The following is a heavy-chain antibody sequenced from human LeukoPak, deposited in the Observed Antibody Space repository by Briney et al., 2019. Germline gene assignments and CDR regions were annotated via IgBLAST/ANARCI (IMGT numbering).Heavy chain of an antibody. CDR1: GFTLSSYG. D-gene: IGHD3-3*01. Sequence: PGGSLRLSCVASGFTLSSYGMHWVRQAPGKGLEWVALISYDGSQKYYADSVKGRFTVSRDNSKNTLYLQTNSLRAEDTAVYYCAKDRPTIFGVVITGYYYYGMDVWGQGTTVTVSS. V-gene: IGHV3-30*18. J-gene: IGHJ6*02. CDR3: AKDRPTIFGVVITGYYYYGMDV. CDR2: ISYDGSQK.